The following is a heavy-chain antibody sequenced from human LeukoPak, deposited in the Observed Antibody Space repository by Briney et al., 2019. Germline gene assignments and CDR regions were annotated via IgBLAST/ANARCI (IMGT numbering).Heavy chain of an antibody. Sequence: SETQSLTCTVSGGSISSSSYYWGWIRQPPGKGLEWIGSIYYSGSTYYNPSLKSRVTISVDTSKNQFSLKLSSVTAADTAVYYCAKLYTNSLGLRYWGQGILVTVSS. CDR2: IYYSGST. J-gene: IGHJ4*02. V-gene: IGHV4-39*07. CDR1: GGSISSSSYY. D-gene: IGHD2-21*02. CDR3: AKLYTNSLGLRY.